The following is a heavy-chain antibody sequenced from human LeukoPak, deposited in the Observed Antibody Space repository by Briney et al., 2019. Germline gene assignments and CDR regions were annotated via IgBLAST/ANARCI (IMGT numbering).Heavy chain of an antibody. D-gene: IGHD1-26*01. J-gene: IGHJ4*02. CDR2: SSGGGDST. CDR3: AKDVSGSYYSSPKYFDY. V-gene: IGHV3-23*01. CDR1: GFTFSSYA. Sequence: GGSLRLSCAASGFTFSSYAMSWVCQAPGQGLGWVSGSSGGGDSTYNADPAKGRFTISRDKSKTTLYLQMNSLRAEDTAVYYCAKDVSGSYYSSPKYFDYGGRGTLVTVSS.